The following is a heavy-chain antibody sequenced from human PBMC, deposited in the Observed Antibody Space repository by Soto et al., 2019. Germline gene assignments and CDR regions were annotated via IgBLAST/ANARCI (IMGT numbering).Heavy chain of an antibody. CDR2: ISPSTSHI. CDR1: GFTFSSCT. CDR3: SGCSGGACHQNYGMAV. V-gene: IGHV3-21*01. Sequence: EVHLVESGGGLVKPGGSLRLSCAVSGFTFSSCTMNWVRQAPGKGLEWVSSISPSTSHIYYADSVKGRFTISRDNAKNSLFLQMNSLRAEDMDVYYCSGCSGGACHQNYGMAVWGQGTTVTVSS. J-gene: IGHJ6*02. D-gene: IGHD2-15*01.